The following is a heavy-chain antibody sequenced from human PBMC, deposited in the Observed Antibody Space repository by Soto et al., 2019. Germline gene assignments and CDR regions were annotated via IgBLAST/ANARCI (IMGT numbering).Heavy chain of an antibody. CDR1: GFTFSSYA. J-gene: IGHJ4*02. CDR3: GVFNPAWWSFDY. Sequence: GGSLRLSCAASGFTFSSYAMSWVRQAPGKGLEWVSAISGSGGSTYYADSVKGRFTISRDNSKNTLYLQMNSLRAEDTAVYYYGVFNPAWWSFDYWGQGTLVTVSS. CDR2: ISGSGGST. V-gene: IGHV3-23*01. D-gene: IGHD2-15*01.